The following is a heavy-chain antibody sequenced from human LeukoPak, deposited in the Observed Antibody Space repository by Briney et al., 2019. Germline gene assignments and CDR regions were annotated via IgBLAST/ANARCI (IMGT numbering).Heavy chain of an antibody. J-gene: IGHJ2*01. Sequence: SQTLSLTCAISGDSVSSNSVAWNWMRQSPSRGLEWLGRTYYRSKWSSEYAVSVKSRITISLDSSKNQFSLQLSSVTPDDTAVYYCAREPELGTTWSYLDHWGRGTLVTVSS. D-gene: IGHD7-27*01. CDR3: AREPELGTTWSYLDH. V-gene: IGHV6-1*01. CDR2: TYYRSKWSS. CDR1: GDSVSSNSVA.